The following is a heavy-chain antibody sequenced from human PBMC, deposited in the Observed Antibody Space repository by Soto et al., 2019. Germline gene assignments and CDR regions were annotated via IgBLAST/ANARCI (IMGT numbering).Heavy chain of an antibody. CDR2: ISSSSSYI. CDR1: GFTFSSYS. V-gene: IGHV3-21*01. CDR3: ARAGAIVVPAATPFDY. Sequence: XVSLRLSFAACGFTFSSYSMNWVRQAPGKGLEWVSSISSSSSYIYYADSVKGRFTISRDNAKNSLYLQMNSLRAEDTAVYYCARAGAIVVPAATPFDYWGQGTLGTVS. D-gene: IGHD2-2*01. J-gene: IGHJ4*02.